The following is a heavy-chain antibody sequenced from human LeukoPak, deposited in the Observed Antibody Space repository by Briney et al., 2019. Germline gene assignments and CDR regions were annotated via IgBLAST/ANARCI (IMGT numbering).Heavy chain of an antibody. CDR1: GLTISTYA. V-gene: IGHV3-23*01. CDR2: ISVSGDST. J-gene: IGHJ3*02. CDR3: AYGSGSLRHDAFDM. Sequence: GGSLRLSCAASGLTISTYAMTWVRQAPGKGLEWVSGISVSGDSTYYADSVRGRFSIARDNSKNTLYLHMNSLRVEDTAVYYCAYGSGSLRHDAFDMWGQGTMVTVSS. D-gene: IGHD1-26*01.